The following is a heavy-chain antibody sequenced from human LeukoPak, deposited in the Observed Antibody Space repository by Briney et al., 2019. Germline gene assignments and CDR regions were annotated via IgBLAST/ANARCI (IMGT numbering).Heavy chain of an antibody. CDR1: GYTFTGCY. CDR2: INPNSGGT. V-gene: IGHV1-2*02. Sequence: ASVKVSCKASGYTFTGCYMHWVRQAPGQGLEWMGWINPNSGGTNYAQKFQGRVTMTRDTSINTAYMELSRLRSDDTAVYYCARGGQDALSRYYDFWSGLPFDIWGQGTMVTVSS. CDR3: ARGGQDALSRYYDFWSGLPFDI. D-gene: IGHD3-3*01. J-gene: IGHJ3*02.